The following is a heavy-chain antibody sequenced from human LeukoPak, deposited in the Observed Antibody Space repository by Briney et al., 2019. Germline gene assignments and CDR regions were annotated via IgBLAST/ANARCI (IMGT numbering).Heavy chain of an antibody. V-gene: IGHV4-34*01. D-gene: IGHD6-19*01. Sequence: PSETLSLTCAVYGGSFSGYYWSWIRQPPGKGLEWIGKINHSGSTNYNPSLKSRVTISVDTSKNQFSLKLSSVTAADTAVYYCAGLAVAAGFDIWGQGTMVTVSS. CDR1: GGSFSGYY. CDR2: INHSGST. CDR3: AGLAVAAGFDI. J-gene: IGHJ3*02.